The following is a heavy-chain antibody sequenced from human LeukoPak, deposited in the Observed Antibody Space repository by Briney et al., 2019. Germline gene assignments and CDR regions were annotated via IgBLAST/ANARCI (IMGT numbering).Heavy chain of an antibody. V-gene: IGHV3-7*03. D-gene: IGHD3-16*01. CDR3: ARDSRAYGALGY. Sequence: GGSLRLSCAASGFTFSNYWMSWVRQAPGKGLEWVANIKQDGSETDYVDSVKGRFTISRDNAKNSLYLQMNSLRAEDTAVYYCARDSRAYGALGYWGQGTLVTVSS. CDR1: GFTFSNYW. CDR2: IKQDGSET. J-gene: IGHJ4*02.